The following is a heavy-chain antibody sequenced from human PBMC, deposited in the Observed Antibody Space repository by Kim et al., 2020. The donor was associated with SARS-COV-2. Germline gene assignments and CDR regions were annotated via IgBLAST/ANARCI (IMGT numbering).Heavy chain of an antibody. D-gene: IGHD2-15*01. V-gene: IGHV1-3*01. J-gene: IGHJ4*02. CDR3: ARDTCSGGSCYSGYFDY. Sequence: LQGRVTITRDTSASTAYMELSRLGSEDTAVYYCARDTCSGGSCYSGYFDYWGQGTLVTVSS.